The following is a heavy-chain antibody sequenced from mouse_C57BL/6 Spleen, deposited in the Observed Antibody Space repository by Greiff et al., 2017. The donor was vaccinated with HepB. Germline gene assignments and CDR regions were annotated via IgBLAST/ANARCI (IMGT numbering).Heavy chain of an antibody. V-gene: IGHV1-69*01. Sequence: VQLQQSGAELVMPGASVKLSCKASGYTFTSYWMHWVKQRPGQGLEWIGEIDPSDSYTNYNQKFKGKSTLTVDRSSSTAYMQLSSLKSADSAVYYCAREEEGIYVDYWGQGPSVTVSS. CDR2: IDPSDSYT. D-gene: IGHD1-1*01. CDR1: GYTFTSYW. CDR3: AREEEGIYVDY. J-gene: IGHJ4*01.